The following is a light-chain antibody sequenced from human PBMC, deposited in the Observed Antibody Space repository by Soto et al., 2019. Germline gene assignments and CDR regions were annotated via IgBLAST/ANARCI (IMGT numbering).Light chain of an antibody. Sequence: QSALTQPASVSGSPGQSITISCTGTSSDVGGYNYVSWYQQHPDKAPKLMIYEVSNRPSGVSNRFSGSKSGTSASLAITGLQAEDEADYYCQSYDSSLSGWVFGGGTKVTVL. V-gene: IGLV2-14*01. CDR1: SSDVGGYNY. CDR2: EVS. CDR3: QSYDSSLSGWV. J-gene: IGLJ3*02.